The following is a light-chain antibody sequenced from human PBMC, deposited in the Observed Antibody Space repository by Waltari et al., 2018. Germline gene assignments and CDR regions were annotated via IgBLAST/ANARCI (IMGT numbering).Light chain of an antibody. Sequence: QSVLTQPPSASGTPGQRVTISCSGSSSNIGSNTVNWYQQLPGTAPKLLINSNNQRPSGVPDRFSGSKSGTSASLAISGLQSEYEADYYCAAWDDSLNGWVFGGGTKLTVL. CDR2: SNN. V-gene: IGLV1-44*01. CDR3: AAWDDSLNGWV. J-gene: IGLJ3*02. CDR1: SSNIGSNT.